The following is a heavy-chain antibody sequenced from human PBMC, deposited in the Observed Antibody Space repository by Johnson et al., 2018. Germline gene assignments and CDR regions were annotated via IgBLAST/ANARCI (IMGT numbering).Heavy chain of an antibody. CDR3: AKDPYYYDGSAYSTSYYYYYMDV. CDR1: GFNFDDYA. V-gene: IGHV3-9*01. J-gene: IGHJ6*03. D-gene: IGHD3-22*01. CDR2: ISWNRGSI. Sequence: EVQLVESGGGVVQPGKSLRLSCAASGFNFDDYAMHWVRQVPGKGLEWVSGISWNRGSIDYADSVKGRFSISRDNGKNNLFLQMNSLRAEDTAMYYCAKDPYYYDGSAYSTSYYYYYMDVWGKGTTVTVSS.